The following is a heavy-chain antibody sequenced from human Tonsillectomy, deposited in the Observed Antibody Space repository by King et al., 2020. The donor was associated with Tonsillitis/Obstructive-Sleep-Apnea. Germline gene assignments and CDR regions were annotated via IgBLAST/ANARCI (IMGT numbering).Heavy chain of an antibody. CDR2: INPSDGVK. Sequence: VQLVQSGAEVKKPGASLKVSCKAYGYTFTRYYIDWVRQAPGQGLEWRGIINPSDGVKTYAQKFQGRVTMTRDTSTNTVHIELSTLRSEDTAVYYCARDDKDDRYFDYWGQGTLVTVSS. D-gene: IGHD2-15*01. V-gene: IGHV1-46*01. CDR1: GYTFTRYY. CDR3: ARDDKDDRYFDY. J-gene: IGHJ4*02.